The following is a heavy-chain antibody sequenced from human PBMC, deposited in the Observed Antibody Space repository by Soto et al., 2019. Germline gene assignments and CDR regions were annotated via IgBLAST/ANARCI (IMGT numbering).Heavy chain of an antibody. CDR2: IGTAGDT. J-gene: IGHJ4*02. CDR1: GFTFSGFD. D-gene: IGHD6-13*01. Sequence: GGSLRLSCEASGFTFSGFDMHWVRQPTAKGLEWGSSIGTAGDTYYAVSVKGRFTISRDNAKNSLSLQMNSLTAGDMAVYFCAKNQGIGTHFFDFWGQGTQVTVSS. V-gene: IGHV3-13*01. CDR3: AKNQGIGTHFFDF.